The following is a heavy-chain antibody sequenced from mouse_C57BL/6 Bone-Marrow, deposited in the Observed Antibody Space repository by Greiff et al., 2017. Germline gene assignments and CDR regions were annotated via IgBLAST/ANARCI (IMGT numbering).Heavy chain of an antibody. V-gene: IGHV1-18*01. CDR3: ARWGTAWFAY. CDR1: GYTFTDYN. J-gene: IGHJ3*01. Sequence: VQLKESGPELVKPGASVKIPCKASGYTFTDYNMDWVKQSHGKSLEWIGDINPNNGGTIYNQKFKGKATLTVDKSSSTAYMELRSLTSEDTAVYYCARWGTAWFAYWGQGTLVTVSA. CDR2: INPNNGGT. D-gene: IGHD3-3*01.